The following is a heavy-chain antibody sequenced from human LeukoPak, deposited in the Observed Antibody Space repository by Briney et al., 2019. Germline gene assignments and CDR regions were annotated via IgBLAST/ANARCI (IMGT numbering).Heavy chain of an antibody. V-gene: IGHV4-59*01. Sequence: PSETLSLTCGVSGGSITNYYRTWIRQPPGKGLEWIGYASFSGTTDYSPSLKNRVTISVDTSKNQFSLKLNSMTAADTAVYYCASRRSSGVCDYWGQGILVTVSS. CDR3: ASRRSSGVCDY. CDR2: ASFSGTT. CDR1: GGSITNYY. J-gene: IGHJ4*02. D-gene: IGHD2-8*01.